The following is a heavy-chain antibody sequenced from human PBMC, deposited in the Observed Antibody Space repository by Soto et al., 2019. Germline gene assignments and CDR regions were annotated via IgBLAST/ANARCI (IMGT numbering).Heavy chain of an antibody. J-gene: IGHJ6*02. CDR3: ARHKGAATAYYYYGMDV. CDR2: IDPSDSYT. V-gene: IGHV5-10-1*01. D-gene: IGHD2-15*01. Sequence: GESLKISCKGSGYSFTSYWISWVRQMPGKGLEWMGRIDPSDSYTNYSPSFQGHVTISADKSISTAYLQWSSLKASDTAMYYCARHKGAATAYYYYGMDVWGQGTTVTVSS. CDR1: GYSFTSYW.